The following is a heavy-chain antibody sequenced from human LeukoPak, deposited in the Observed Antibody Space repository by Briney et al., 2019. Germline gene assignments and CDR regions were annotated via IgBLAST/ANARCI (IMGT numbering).Heavy chain of an antibody. V-gene: IGHV3-7*01. Sequence: GGSLRLSCAASGFTFNRCWMIWARQAPGKGLEGVANIKQDGREKYYVESVKDRFTISRDNAKNSLYLQMNGLRAEDRAVYYGARDLYDIFTGRHDAFDIWGQGTMVTVSS. J-gene: IGHJ3*02. CDR3: ARDLYDIFTGRHDAFDI. CDR1: GFTFNRCW. CDR2: IKQDGREK. D-gene: IGHD3-9*01.